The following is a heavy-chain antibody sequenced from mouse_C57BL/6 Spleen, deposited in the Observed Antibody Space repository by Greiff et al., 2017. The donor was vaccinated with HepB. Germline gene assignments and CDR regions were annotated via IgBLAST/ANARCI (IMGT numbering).Heavy chain of an antibody. J-gene: IGHJ4*01. CDR3: ARVYYYGSSPHYYAMDY. V-gene: IGHV2-2*01. CDR1: GFSLTSYG. D-gene: IGHD1-1*01. Sequence: QVHVKQSGPGLVQPSQSLSITCTVSGFSLTSYGVHWVRQSPGKGLEWLGVIWSGGSTDYNAAFISRLSISKDNSKSQVFFKMNSLQADDTAIYYCARVYYYGSSPHYYAMDYWGQGTSVTVSS. CDR2: IWSGGST.